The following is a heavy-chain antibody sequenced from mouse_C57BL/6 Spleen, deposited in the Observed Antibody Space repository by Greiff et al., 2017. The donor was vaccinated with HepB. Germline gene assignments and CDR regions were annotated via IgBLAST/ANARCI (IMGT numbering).Heavy chain of an antibody. CDR3: ATSNLAY. V-gene: IGHV1-42*01. Sequence: EVQLQQSGPELVKPGASVKISCKASGYSFTGYYMNWVKQSPEKSLEWIGEINPSTGGTTYNQKFKAKATLTVDKSSSTAYMQLKSLTSEDSAVYYCATSNLAYWGQGTLVTVSA. CDR1: GYSFTGYY. D-gene: IGHD2-5*01. CDR2: INPSTGGT. J-gene: IGHJ3*01.